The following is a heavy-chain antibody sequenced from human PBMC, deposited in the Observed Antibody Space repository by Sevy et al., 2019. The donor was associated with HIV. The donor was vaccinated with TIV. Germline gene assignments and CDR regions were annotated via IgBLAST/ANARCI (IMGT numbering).Heavy chain of an antibody. CDR3: AHTSGDYEILGLSY. CDR2: IYWDDDK. J-gene: IGHJ4*02. V-gene: IGHV2-5*02. D-gene: IGHD4-17*01. CDR1: GFSLSTSGVG. Sequence: SGPTLVKPTQTLTLTCTFSGFSLSTSGVGVGWIRQPPGKALEWLALIYWDDDKRYSPSLKSRLTITKDTSKNQVVLTMTNMDPVDTATYYCAHTSGDYEILGLSYWGQGTLVTVSS.